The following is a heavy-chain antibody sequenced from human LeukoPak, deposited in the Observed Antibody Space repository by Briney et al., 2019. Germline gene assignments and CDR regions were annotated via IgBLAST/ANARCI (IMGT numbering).Heavy chain of an antibody. Sequence: ASVKVSCKASGSTFTSYGISWVRQAPGQGPEWMGWISAYNGNTNYAQKLQGRVTMTTDTSTSTAYMELRSLRSDDTAVYYCARATYCSSTSCYKDYWGQGTLVTVSS. CDR3: ARATYCSSTSCYKDY. J-gene: IGHJ4*02. CDR2: ISAYNGNT. CDR1: GSTFTSYG. V-gene: IGHV1-18*01. D-gene: IGHD2-2*02.